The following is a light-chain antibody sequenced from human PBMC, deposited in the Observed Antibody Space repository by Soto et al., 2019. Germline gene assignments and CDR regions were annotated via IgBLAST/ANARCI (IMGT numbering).Light chain of an antibody. CDR2: GAS. CDR1: QSVGSS. V-gene: IGKV3-15*01. J-gene: IGKJ4*01. CDR3: QQYNDWPPVT. Sequence: EIVLTQSPVTLSVSPGERATLSCRASQSVGSSLAWYQQTPGQAPRLLIYGASTRATDIPARFSGSGSGTEFTLTITSLQSEDSAVYYCQQYNDWPPVTFGGGTKV.